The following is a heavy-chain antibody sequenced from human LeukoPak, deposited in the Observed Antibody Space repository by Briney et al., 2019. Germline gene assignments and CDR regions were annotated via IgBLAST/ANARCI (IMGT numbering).Heavy chain of an antibody. V-gene: IGHV1-69*05. J-gene: IGHJ6*03. D-gene: IGHD1-7*01. Sequence: ASVKVSCKASGGTFSSYAISWVRQAPGQGLEWMGGIIPIFGTANYAQKFQGRVTITTDASTSTGYMELSSLRSEDTAVYYCARSWIYVGDYYYYMDVWGKGTTVTVSS. CDR2: IIPIFGTA. CDR1: GGTFSSYA. CDR3: ARSWIYVGDYYYYMDV.